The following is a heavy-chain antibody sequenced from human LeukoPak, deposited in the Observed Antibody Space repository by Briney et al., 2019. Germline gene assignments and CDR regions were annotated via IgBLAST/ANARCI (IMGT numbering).Heavy chain of an antibody. V-gene: IGHV3-23*01. CDR2: ISGSGGST. Sequence: GGSLRLSCAASGFTFSSYAMSWVRQAPGKGLEWVSAISGSGGSTYYADSVKGRFTISRDNANNSVYLQMNSLTAEDTAVYFCARELFSFDYWGQGVLVTVSS. J-gene: IGHJ4*02. CDR3: ARELFSFDY. D-gene: IGHD1-7*01. CDR1: GFTFSSYA.